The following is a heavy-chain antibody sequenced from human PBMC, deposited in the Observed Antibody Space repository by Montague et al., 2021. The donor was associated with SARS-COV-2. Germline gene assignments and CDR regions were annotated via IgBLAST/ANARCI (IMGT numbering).Heavy chain of an antibody. CDR2: IRTTGHT. J-gene: IGHJ4*02. V-gene: IGHV4-61*02. D-gene: IGHD1-26*01. Sequence: TLSLTCTVSGDSISSGTSYWSWIRRPAGKGLEWIGRIRTTGHTDYNSSLESRVFMSVDTSTNQFSLSLTSVTAADTAVYFCARFGSGTLEFDLWGQGTLVTVSS. CDR3: ARFGSGTLEFDL. CDR1: GDSISSGTSY.